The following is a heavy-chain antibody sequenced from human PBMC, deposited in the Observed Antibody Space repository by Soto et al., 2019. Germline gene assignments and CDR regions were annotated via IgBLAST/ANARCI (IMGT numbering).Heavy chain of an antibody. CDR3: AKDRRGGNYDFWSGYGFDY. D-gene: IGHD3-3*01. CDR2: ISGSGGST. CDR1: GFTFSSYA. V-gene: IGHV3-23*01. Sequence: GGSLRLSCAASGFTFSSYAMSWVRQAPGKGLEWVSAISGSGGSTYYADSVKGRFTISRDNSKNTLYLQMNSLRAEDTAVYYCAKDRRGGNYDFWSGYGFDYWGQGTLVTVSS. J-gene: IGHJ4*02.